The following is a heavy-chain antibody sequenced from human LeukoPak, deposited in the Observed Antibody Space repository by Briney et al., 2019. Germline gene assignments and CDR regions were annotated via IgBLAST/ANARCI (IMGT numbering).Heavy chain of an antibody. CDR3: VRDYCSGGSCYESKWFDP. D-gene: IGHD2-15*01. CDR1: EFTFSKYG. Sequence: GGSLRLSCAASEFTFSKYGMHWVRQAPGKGLEWVAVIWFDGINTNHADSVKGRFTVSRDNSKNTLFLQMNSLRDEDTAVYFCVRDYCSGGSCYESKWFDPWGQGTLVTVSS. CDR2: IWFDGINT. V-gene: IGHV3-33*01. J-gene: IGHJ5*02.